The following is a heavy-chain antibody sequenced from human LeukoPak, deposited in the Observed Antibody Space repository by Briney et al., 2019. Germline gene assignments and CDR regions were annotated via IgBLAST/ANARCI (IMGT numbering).Heavy chain of an antibody. Sequence: GGSLRLSCAASGFTFDDYAMHWVRQAPGKGLEWVSGISWNSGSIGYADSVKGRFTISRDNAKNSLYLQMNSLRAEDTAVYYCARGLYYYYYYMDVWGQGTTVTVSS. V-gene: IGHV3-9*01. J-gene: IGHJ6*03. CDR3: ARGLYYYYYYMDV. CDR2: ISWNSGSI. CDR1: GFTFDDYA.